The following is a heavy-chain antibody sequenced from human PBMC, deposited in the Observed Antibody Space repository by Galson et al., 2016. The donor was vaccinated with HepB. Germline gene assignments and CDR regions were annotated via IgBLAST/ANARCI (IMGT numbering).Heavy chain of an antibody. CDR1: GGSISVGGYY. J-gene: IGHJ5*02. Sequence: TLSLTCIVSGGSISVGGYYWSWIRQHPGKGLEWIGYIYYSGSTYYNPSLKSRVTISVDTSKNQFSLKVSSVTAGDTAVYYCARRYCSGGSCYSDYNWFDPWGQGTLVTVSS. D-gene: IGHD2-15*01. CDR3: ARRYCSGGSCYSDYNWFDP. CDR2: IYYSGST. V-gene: IGHV4-31*03.